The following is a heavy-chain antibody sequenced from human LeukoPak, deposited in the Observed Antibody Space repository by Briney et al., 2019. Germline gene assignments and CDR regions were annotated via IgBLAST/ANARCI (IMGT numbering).Heavy chain of an antibody. D-gene: IGHD2-2*01. V-gene: IGHV3-30*03. CDR1: GFTFSTYG. J-gene: IGHJ4*03. Sequence: GRSLRLSCAASGFTFSTYGMHWFRQAPGKGLEGVTVISYDGSNKYYADSVKGRFTISRDDSKSIAYLQMPSLKTEDTAVYYCTRDLEYCSSTSCYTFDYWGQGTTVTVSS. CDR3: TRDLEYCSSTSCYTFDY. CDR2: ISYDGSNK.